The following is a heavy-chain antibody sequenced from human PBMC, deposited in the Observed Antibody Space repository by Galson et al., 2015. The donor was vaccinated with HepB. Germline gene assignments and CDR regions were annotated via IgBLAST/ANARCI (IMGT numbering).Heavy chain of an antibody. CDR2: IYYSGNT. D-gene: IGHD4-11*01. CDR1: GGSISSYY. J-gene: IGHJ6*02. V-gene: IGHV4-59*08. Sequence: ETLSLTCTVSGGSISSYYWSWVRQPPGKGLEWIGYIYYSGNTNYNPSLQSRVSLSVDTSQNQFSLKLRSVTAADTAVYYCARLYRQYYYGLDVWGQGTTVTVSS. CDR3: ARLYRQYYYGLDV.